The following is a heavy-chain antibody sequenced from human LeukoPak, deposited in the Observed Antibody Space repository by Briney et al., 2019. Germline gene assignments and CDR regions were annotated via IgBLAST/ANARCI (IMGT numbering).Heavy chain of an antibody. D-gene: IGHD3-10*01. Sequence: GGSLRLSCAASGFTFSSYGMHWVRQAPGKGLEWVAVISYDGSNKYYADSVKGRFTISRDNAKNSLYLQMNSLRAEDTAVYYCARMVRERYYYYYMDVWGKGTTVTISS. CDR1: GFTFSSYG. J-gene: IGHJ6*03. CDR3: ARMVRERYYYYYMDV. CDR2: ISYDGSNK. V-gene: IGHV3-30*03.